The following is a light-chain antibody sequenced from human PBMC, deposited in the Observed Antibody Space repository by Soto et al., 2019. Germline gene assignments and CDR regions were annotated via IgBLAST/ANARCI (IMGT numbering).Light chain of an antibody. V-gene: IGLV2-14*03. Sequence: QSVLTQPASVSGSPGQSITISCTGTSSDIGAFNFVPWYQQHPGTAPKVLIYGVTNRPSGVAYRFSGSKSGNTASLIISGLQPEDEADYYCSSFTSASTRIFGTGTKLTVL. CDR1: SSDIGAFNF. CDR2: GVT. CDR3: SSFTSASTRI. J-gene: IGLJ1*01.